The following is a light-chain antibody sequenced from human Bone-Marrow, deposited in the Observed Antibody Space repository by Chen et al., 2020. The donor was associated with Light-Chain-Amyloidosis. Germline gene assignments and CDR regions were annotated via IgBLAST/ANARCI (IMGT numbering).Light chain of an antibody. CDR1: QTISSTY. V-gene: IGKV3-20*01. CDR2: GSS. CDR3: QQYGTSPLT. J-gene: IGKJ4*01. Sequence: EIVLTQSPGTLPLSPGEGANLSCRASQTISSTYLTWYQQEFGQAPRLLIYGSSSRATGIPDRFTGSGSGTDFTLTINRLEPEDFAMYYCQQYGTSPLTFGGATKVEIK.